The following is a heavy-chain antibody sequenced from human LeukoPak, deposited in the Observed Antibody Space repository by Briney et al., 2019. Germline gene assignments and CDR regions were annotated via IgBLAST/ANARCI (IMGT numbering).Heavy chain of an antibody. V-gene: IGHV3-33*06. CDR3: AKSDSYCSSTSCYDWAHDY. CDR1: GFTFSSYG. J-gene: IGHJ4*02. D-gene: IGHD2-2*01. Sequence: GGSLRLSCAAFGFTFSSYGMHWVRQAPGKGLEWVAVIWYDGSNKYYADSVKGRFTISRDNSKNTLYLQMNSLRAEDTAVYYCAKSDSYCSSTSCYDWAHDYWGQGTLVTVSS. CDR2: IWYDGSNK.